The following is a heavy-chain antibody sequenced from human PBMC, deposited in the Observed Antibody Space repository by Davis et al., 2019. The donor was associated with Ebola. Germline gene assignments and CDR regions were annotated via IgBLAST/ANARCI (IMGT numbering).Heavy chain of an antibody. J-gene: IGHJ6*02. CDR1: GYTFTSYA. Sequence: AASVKVSCKASGYTFTSYAMHWVRQAPGQRLEWMGWINAGNGNTKYSQKFQGRVTITRDTSASTAYMELSSLRSEDTAVYYCARGSSKAYYYYGMDVWGQGTTVTV. D-gene: IGHD6-6*01. V-gene: IGHV1-3*01. CDR3: ARGSSKAYYYYGMDV. CDR2: INAGNGNT.